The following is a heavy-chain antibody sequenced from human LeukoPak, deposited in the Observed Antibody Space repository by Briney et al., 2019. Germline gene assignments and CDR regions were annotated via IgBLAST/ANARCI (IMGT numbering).Heavy chain of an antibody. D-gene: IGHD6-6*01. J-gene: IGHJ6*02. V-gene: IGHV4-59*08. CDR2: IYYSGST. Sequence: SETLSLTCTVSGGSISSYYWSWIRQPPGKGLEWIGYIYYSGSTNYNPSLKSRVTISVDTSKNQFSLELSSVTAADTAVYYCARLPVPGNYYYGMDVWGQGTTVTVSS. CDR3: ARLPVPGNYYYGMDV. CDR1: GGSISSYY.